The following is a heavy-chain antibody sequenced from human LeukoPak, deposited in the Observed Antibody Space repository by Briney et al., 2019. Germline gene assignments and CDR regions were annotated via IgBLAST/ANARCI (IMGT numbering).Heavy chain of an antibody. CDR1: GDSISTDY. J-gene: IGHJ3*01. V-gene: IGHV4-59*01. D-gene: IGHD4-11*01. CDR3: ARTYSNFDAFHF. CDR2: IHSTGYT. Sequence: PSETLSLTCTVSGDSISTDYWTWIRQPPGKPLEWIGFIHSTGYTNYNPSLNSRVSMSLDTSKDQFSLILTSVTAADTALYYCARTYSNFDAFHFWGQGTVVTVSS.